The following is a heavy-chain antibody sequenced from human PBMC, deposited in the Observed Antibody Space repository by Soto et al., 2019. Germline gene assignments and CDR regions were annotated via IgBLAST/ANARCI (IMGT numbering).Heavy chain of an antibody. J-gene: IGHJ5*02. CDR3: ARWGIRYYGSGSYFDP. Sequence: QVQLQQWGAGLLKPSETLSLTCAVYGGSFSGYYWSWIRQPPGKGLEWIGEINHSGSTNYNPSLKRRGTISVDTSKNQFSLKLSSVTAADTAVYYCARWGIRYYGSGSYFDPWGQGTLVTVSS. CDR2: INHSGST. CDR1: GGSFSGYY. D-gene: IGHD3-10*01. V-gene: IGHV4-34*01.